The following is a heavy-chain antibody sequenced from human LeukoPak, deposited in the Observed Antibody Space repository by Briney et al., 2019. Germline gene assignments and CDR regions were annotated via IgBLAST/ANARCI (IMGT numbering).Heavy chain of an antibody. CDR1: GFTFSSYS. J-gene: IGHJ3*02. D-gene: IGHD6-13*01. Sequence: PGGSLRLSCAASGFTFSSYSMNWVRQAPGKGLEWVSSISSSSSYIYYADSVKGRFTISRDNAKNSLYLQMNSLRAEDTAVYYCARARSSSRDAFDIWGQGTMVTVSS. CDR2: ISSSSSYI. V-gene: IGHV3-21*01. CDR3: ARARSSSRDAFDI.